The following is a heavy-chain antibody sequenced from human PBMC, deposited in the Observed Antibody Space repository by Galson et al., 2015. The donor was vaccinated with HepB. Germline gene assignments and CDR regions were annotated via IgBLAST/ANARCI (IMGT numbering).Heavy chain of an antibody. V-gene: IGHV3-15*01. CDR1: GFTFSNAW. J-gene: IGHJ6*03. Sequence: SLRLSCAASGFTFSNAWMSWVRQAPGKGLEWVGRIKSKTDGGTTDYAAPVKGRFTISRDDSKNTLYLQMNSLKTEDTAVYYCTTGVYDSSGYLGYYYYYYMDVWGKGTTVTVSS. CDR2: IKSKTDGGTT. D-gene: IGHD3-22*01. CDR3: TTGVYDSSGYLGYYYYYYMDV.